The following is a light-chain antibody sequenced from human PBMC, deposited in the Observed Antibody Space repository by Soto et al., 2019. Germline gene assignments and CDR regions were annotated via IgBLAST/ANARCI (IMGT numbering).Light chain of an antibody. Sequence: QSALTQPASVSGSPGQSITISCTGTSSDIGGYNYVSWYQQHPGKAPKLIIYDVSNRPSGVSNRFSGSKSGNTASLTISGLQAEDEADYYCSSYISSSTLDVVFGGGTKLT. V-gene: IGLV2-14*01. J-gene: IGLJ2*01. CDR3: SSYISSSTLDVV. CDR2: DVS. CDR1: SSDIGGYNY.